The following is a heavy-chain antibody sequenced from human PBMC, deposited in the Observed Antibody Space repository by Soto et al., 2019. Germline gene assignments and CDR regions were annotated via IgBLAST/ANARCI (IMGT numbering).Heavy chain of an antibody. V-gene: IGHV1-46*01. CDR2: INPSGGST. J-gene: IGHJ4*02. Sequence: ASVKVSCKASGYTFTSYYMHWVRQAPGQGLEWMGIINPSGGSTSYAQKFQGRVTMTRDTSTSTAYMELSSLRSEDTAVYYCARDKETAAGGKPGKFDYWGQGTLVTVSS. CDR3: ARDKETAAGGKPGKFDY. CDR1: GYTFTSYY. D-gene: IGHD6-13*01.